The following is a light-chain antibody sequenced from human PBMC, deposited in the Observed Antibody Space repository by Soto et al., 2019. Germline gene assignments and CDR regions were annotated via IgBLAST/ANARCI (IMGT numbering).Light chain of an antibody. CDR3: QQYNSFLWT. CDR1: QSISSG. J-gene: IGKJ1*01. CDR2: KAS. Sequence: DIQMTQSPSTLSASVGDRVTITCRASQSISSGLAWYQQKPGKAPKLLIYKASSLESGVPSRFSGSGSGTEFTLTISSLQPDDFATYYCQQYNSFLWTVGQGTKVEIK. V-gene: IGKV1-5*03.